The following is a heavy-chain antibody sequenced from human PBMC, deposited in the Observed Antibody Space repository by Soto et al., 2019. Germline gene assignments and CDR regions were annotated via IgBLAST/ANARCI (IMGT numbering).Heavy chain of an antibody. V-gene: IGHV1-46*03. D-gene: IGHD2-2*01. CDR2: INPSGGST. J-gene: IGHJ3*02. CDR1: GYTFTSYY. CDR3: ARGVGCSSTSCHPLRAFDI. Sequence: ASVKVSCKASGYTFTSYYMHWVRQAPGQGLEWMGIINPSGGSTSYAQKFQGRATMTRDTSTSTVYMELSSLRSEDTAVYYCARGVGCSSTSCHPLRAFDIWGQGTMVTVSS.